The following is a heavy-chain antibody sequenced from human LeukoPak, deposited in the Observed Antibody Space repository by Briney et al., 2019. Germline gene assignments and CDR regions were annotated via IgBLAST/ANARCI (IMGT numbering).Heavy chain of an antibody. D-gene: IGHD5-12*01. J-gene: IGHJ6*02. CDR1: GVSISSYY. V-gene: IGHV4-59*01. Sequence: SETLSLTCTVSGVSISSYYWSWIRQPPGKGLEWIGYIYYSGSTNYNPSLKSRVTISVDTSKNKSSLKLSSVTAADTAVYYCARGDYSGYDYYYYYGMDVWGQGTTVTVSS. CDR2: IYYSGST. CDR3: ARGDYSGYDYYYYYGMDV.